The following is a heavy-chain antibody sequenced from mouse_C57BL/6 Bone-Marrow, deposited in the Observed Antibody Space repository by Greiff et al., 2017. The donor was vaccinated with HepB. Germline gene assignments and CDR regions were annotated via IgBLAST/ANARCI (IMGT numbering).Heavy chain of an antibody. CDR1: GFTFSSYT. Sequence: EVMLVESGGGLVKPGGSLKLSCAASGFTFSSYTMSWVRQTPEKRLEWVATISGGGGNTYYPDSVKGRFTISRDNAKNTLYLQMSSLRSEDTALYYCARHEATVDYWGQGTTLTVSS. V-gene: IGHV5-9*01. J-gene: IGHJ2*01. CDR2: ISGGGGNT. D-gene: IGHD3-2*02. CDR3: ARHEATVDY.